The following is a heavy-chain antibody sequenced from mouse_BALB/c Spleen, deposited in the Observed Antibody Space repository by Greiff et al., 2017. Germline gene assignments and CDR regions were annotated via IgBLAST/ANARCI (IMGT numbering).Heavy chain of an antibody. Sequence: VKVVESGAELVRPGTSVKVSCKASGYAFTNYLIEWVKQRPGQGLEWIGVINPGSGGTNYNEKFKGKATLTADKSSSTAYMQLSSLTSDDSAVYFCARGITTVVAHYYAMDYWGQGTSVTVSS. CDR2: INPGSGGT. CDR1: GYAFTNYL. D-gene: IGHD1-1*01. J-gene: IGHJ4*01. V-gene: IGHV1-54*01. CDR3: ARGITTVVAHYYAMDY.